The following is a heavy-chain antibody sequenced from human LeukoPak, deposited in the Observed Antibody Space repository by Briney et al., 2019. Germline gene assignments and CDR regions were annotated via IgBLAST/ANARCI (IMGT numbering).Heavy chain of an antibody. CDR1: GGSISSYY. CDR3: ARLDSSGWLYYFDY. CDR2: IYYSGST. D-gene: IGHD6-19*01. Sequence: SETLSLTCTVSGGSISSYYWSWIRQPPGKGLEWIGYIYYSGSTNYNPSLKSRVTISVDMSKNQFSLKLSSVTAADTAVYYCARLDSSGWLYYFDYWGQGTLVTVSS. J-gene: IGHJ4*02. V-gene: IGHV4-59*08.